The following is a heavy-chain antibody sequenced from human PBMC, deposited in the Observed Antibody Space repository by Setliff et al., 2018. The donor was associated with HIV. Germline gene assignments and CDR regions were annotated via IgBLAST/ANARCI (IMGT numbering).Heavy chain of an antibody. D-gene: IGHD2-15*01. V-gene: IGHV1-46*01. CDR1: GYTFTDYY. CDR2: IYPSGGNA. Sequence: ASVKVSCKASGYTFTDYYAHWVRQAPGQGLEWMGVIYPSGGNANYAQKFQGRVTMTRDTSTSTVYMEVNSLRSEDTAVYYCAREAHGGNPWGDYWGQGTLVTVSS. CDR3: AREAHGGNPWGDY. J-gene: IGHJ4*02.